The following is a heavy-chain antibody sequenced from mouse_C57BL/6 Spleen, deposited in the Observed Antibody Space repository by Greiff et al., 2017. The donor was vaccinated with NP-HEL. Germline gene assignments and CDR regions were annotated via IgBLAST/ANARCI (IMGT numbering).Heavy chain of an antibody. J-gene: IGHJ2*01. V-gene: IGHV1-69*01. CDR1: GYTFTSYW. Sequence: QVQLQQPGAELVMPGASVKLSCKASGYTFTSYWMHWVKQRPGQGLEWIGEIDPSDSYTNYNQKFKGKSTLTVDKSSSTAYMQLSSLTSEDSAVYYCARRSHTTVVATYYFDYWGQGTTLTVSS. CDR2: IDPSDSYT. CDR3: ARRSHTTVVATYYFDY. D-gene: IGHD1-1*01.